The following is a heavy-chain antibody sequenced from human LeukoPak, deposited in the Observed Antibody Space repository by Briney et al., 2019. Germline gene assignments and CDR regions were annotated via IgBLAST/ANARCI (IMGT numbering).Heavy chain of an antibody. V-gene: IGHV3-30*18. D-gene: IGHD3-9*01. Sequence: PGGSLRLSCAASGFTFSSYGMHWVRQAPGKGLEWVAVISYDGSNKYYADSVKGRFTISRDNSKNTLYLQMNSLRAEDTAVYYCAKGTDWFTTVACFPGGYWGQGTLVTVSS. CDR1: GFTFSSYG. J-gene: IGHJ4*02. CDR3: AKGTDWFTTVACFPGGY. CDR2: ISYDGSNK.